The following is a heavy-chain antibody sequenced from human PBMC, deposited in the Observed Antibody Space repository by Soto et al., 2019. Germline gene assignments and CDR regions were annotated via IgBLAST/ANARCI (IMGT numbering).Heavy chain of an antibody. CDR2: INAGNGNT. CDR1: GYTFTSYA. J-gene: IGHJ5*02. CDR3: ARDEGGPTIPCLDP. D-gene: IGHD2-15*01. Sequence: ASVKVSCKASGYTFTSYAMHWVRQAPGQRLEWMGWINAGNGNTKYSQKFQGRVTITRDTSASTAYMELSSLRSEDTAVYYCARDEGGPTIPCLDPWGQGSLVTVSS. V-gene: IGHV1-3*01.